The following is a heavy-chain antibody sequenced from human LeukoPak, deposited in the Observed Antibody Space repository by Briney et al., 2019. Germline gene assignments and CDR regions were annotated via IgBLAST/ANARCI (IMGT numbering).Heavy chain of an antibody. J-gene: IGHJ4*02. D-gene: IGHD4-11*01. CDR1: RFATRRDTSGTCS. CDR2: IDSTSRYI. CDR3: ARDLAYSKGFDY. Sequence: GGSLRLSCAASRFATRRDTSGTCSMNWVRQAPGKGLEWLASIDSTSRYIYYTDSVKGRFTISKDNANSSLHLQMNSLRAEDTVVYSCARDLAYSKGFDYWGQGTLVTVSS. V-gene: IGHV3-21*01.